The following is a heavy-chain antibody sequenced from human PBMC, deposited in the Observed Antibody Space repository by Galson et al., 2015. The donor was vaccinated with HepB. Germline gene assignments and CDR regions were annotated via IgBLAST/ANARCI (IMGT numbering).Heavy chain of an antibody. D-gene: IGHD3-10*01. V-gene: IGHV4-59*02. J-gene: IGHJ4*02. CDR3: ARNRGRPTVSTPRYFDL. Sequence: LSLTCTVSGDSVANFYWSWIRQPPGKTLEWIGFIFYTGSFNYYFSLKSRVAMSVDRSMNQVSLKMSSVTAADTALYYCARNRGRPTVSTPRYFDLWGQGTLVTVSS. CDR2: IFYTGSF. CDR1: GDSVANFY.